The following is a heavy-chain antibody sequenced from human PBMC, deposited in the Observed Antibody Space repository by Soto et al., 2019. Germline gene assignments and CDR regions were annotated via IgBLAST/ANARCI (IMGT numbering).Heavy chain of an antibody. CDR3: AKDVVVTTVSYGMDV. CDR2: ISYDGSNK. D-gene: IGHD2-21*02. V-gene: IGHV3-30*18. J-gene: IGHJ6*02. CDR1: GFTFSSYG. Sequence: GGSLRLSCAASGFTFSSYGMHWVRQAPGKGLEWVAVISYDGSNKYYADSVKGRFTISRDNSKNTLYLQMNSLRAEDTAVYYCAKDVVVTTVSYGMDVWGQGTTVTVSS.